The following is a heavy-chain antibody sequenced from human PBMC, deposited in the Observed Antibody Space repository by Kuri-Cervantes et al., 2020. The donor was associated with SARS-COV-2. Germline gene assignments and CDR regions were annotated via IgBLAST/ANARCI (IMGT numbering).Heavy chain of an antibody. V-gene: IGHV4-30-4*01. J-gene: IGHJ4*02. CDR3: ARVTSRTIFGVVTHFDY. D-gene: IGHD3-3*01. CDR1: GGSISSGDYY. CDR2: IYYSGST. Sequence: SETLSLTCTVSGGSISSGDYYWSWPRQPPGKGLEWIGYIYYSGSTYYNPSLKSRVTISVDTSKNQFSLKLSSVTAADTAVYYCARVTSRTIFGVVTHFDYWGQGTLVTVSS.